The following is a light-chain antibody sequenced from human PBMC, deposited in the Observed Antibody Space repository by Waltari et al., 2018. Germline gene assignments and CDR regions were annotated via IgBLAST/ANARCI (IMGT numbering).Light chain of an antibody. V-gene: IGLV2-14*03. CDR2: EVN. CDR1: SSAIGGYTY. J-gene: IGLJ2*01. CDR3: SSYTNTFVV. Sequence: QSALAQPASVSGSPGQSIAIPCTGTSSAIGGYTYVSWYQQYPDKAPKLLIYEVNNRPPGVSTRFSGSKSGNSASLTISEIQAEDEADYYCSSYTNTFVVFGGGTKLTVL.